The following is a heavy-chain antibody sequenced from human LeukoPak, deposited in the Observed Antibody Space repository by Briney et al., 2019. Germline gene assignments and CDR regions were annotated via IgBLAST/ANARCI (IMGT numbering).Heavy chain of an antibody. CDR1: GFTFSSYA. CDR2: ISYDGSNK. V-gene: IGHV3-30-3*01. CDR3: ARAKVVTAMVTPFDY. Sequence: GRSLRLSCAASGFTFSSYAMHWVRQAPGEGLEWVAVISYDGSNKYYADSVKGRFTISRDNSKNTLYLQMNSLRAEDTAVYYCARAKVVTAMVTPFDYWGQGTLVTVSS. D-gene: IGHD5-18*01. J-gene: IGHJ4*02.